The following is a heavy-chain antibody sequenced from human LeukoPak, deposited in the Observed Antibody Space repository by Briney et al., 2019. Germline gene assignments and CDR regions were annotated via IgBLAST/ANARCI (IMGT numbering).Heavy chain of an antibody. D-gene: IGHD4-17*01. CDR1: GFTFSSNY. CDR2: IYSGGRT. CDR3: ARARGYGDYVDY. V-gene: IGHV3-53*01. J-gene: IGHJ4*02. Sequence: PGGSLRLSCAASGFTFSSNYMSWVRQAPGKGLEWVSVIYSGGRTYYADSVKGRFTISRDNSKNTLYLQMSSLRAEDTAVYYCARARGYGDYVDYWGQGTLVTVSS.